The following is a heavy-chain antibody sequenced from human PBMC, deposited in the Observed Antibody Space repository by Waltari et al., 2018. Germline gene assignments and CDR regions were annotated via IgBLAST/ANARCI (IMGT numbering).Heavy chain of an antibody. V-gene: IGHV6-1*01. CDR1: GDSLFTTSVA. Sequence: QVQLQQSGPGLVKPSQTLSLTCAVSGDSLFTTSVAWNWIRQSPSRGLEWMGWVNPRDGGRKYAQKFKGRVTMTSDTSVNTVYMDVTGLTSDDTAVYYCARDWNFAGGSSTTWGILGRGQRFDPWGQGTLVTVSS. D-gene: IGHD1-7*01. CDR2: VNPRDGGR. J-gene: IGHJ5*02. CDR3: ARDWNFAGGSSTTWGILGRGQRFDP.